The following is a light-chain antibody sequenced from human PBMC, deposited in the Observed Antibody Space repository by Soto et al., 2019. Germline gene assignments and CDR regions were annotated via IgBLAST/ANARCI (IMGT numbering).Light chain of an antibody. Sequence: DIQMTQSPSSLSASVGDRVTITCRASQSISRYLNWYQQKLGKAPKLLIYAASNLQSGVPSRFSGSASGTDFTLTISSLQPEDFATYYCQQSYSTPRTFGQGTKVEIK. CDR3: QQSYSTPRT. CDR2: AAS. V-gene: IGKV1-39*01. CDR1: QSISRY. J-gene: IGKJ1*01.